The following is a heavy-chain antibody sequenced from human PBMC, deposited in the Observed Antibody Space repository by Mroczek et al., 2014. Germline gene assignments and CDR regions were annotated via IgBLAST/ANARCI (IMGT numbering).Heavy chain of an antibody. V-gene: IGHV3-33*01. D-gene: IGHD4-11*01. CDR3: ARDLFLGYSNPS. Sequence: QVQLVESGGGVVQPGRSLRLSCAASGFTFSSYGMHWVRQAPGKGLEWVAVIWYDGSNKYYADSVKGRFTISRDNSKNTLYLQMNSLRAEDTAVYYCARDLFLGYSNPSWGQGTLVTVSS. J-gene: IGHJ4*02. CDR2: IWYDGSNK. CDR1: GFTFSSYG.